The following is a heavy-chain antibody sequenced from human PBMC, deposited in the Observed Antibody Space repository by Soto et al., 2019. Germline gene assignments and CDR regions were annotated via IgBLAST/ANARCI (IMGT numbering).Heavy chain of an antibody. J-gene: IGHJ4*02. CDR1: GFTFGTYA. CDR2: ISRSGDDT. CDR3: AKGGPYSRNPVDY. Sequence: GGSLRLSCVASGFTFGTYAMSWVRQAPGKGLEWVSTISRSGDDTYYADSVKGRFTISRDNSKNTLYLQMNSLRAEDTAVYYCAKGGPYSRNPVDYWGQGTLVTVSS. D-gene: IGHD6-13*01. V-gene: IGHV3-23*01.